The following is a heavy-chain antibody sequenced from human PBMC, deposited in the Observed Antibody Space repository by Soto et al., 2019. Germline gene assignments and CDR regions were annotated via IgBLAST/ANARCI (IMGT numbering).Heavy chain of an antibody. CDR2: ISYDGSNK. CDR1: GFTFSSYA. D-gene: IGHD1-1*01. CDR3: ARGLERRYFDY. V-gene: IGHV3-30-3*01. Sequence: SLRLSCAASGFTFSSYAMHWVRQAPGKGLEWVAVISYDGSNKYYADSVKGRFTISRDNSKNTLYLQMNSLRAEDTAVYYCARGLERRYFDYWGQGTLVTVSS. J-gene: IGHJ4*02.